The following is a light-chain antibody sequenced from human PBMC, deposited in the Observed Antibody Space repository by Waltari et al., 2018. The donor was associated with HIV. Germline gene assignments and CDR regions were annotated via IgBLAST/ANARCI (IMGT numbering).Light chain of an antibody. CDR2: GAS. Sequence: EIVMTQSPATLSVSPGERATLSCRASQSVRDNLPWYQQKPGQAPRLLIYGASTRAIGIPVRFSGSGSGTEFTLTISSLQSEDFAVYYCQQYNKWPPVTFGGGTKVEIK. V-gene: IGKV3-15*01. CDR3: QQYNKWPPVT. J-gene: IGKJ4*01. CDR1: QSVRDN.